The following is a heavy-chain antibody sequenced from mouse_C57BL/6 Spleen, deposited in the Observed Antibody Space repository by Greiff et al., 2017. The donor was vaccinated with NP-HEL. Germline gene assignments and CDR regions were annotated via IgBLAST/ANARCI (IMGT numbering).Heavy chain of an antibody. J-gene: IGHJ3*01. CDR3: ARSRYYGSSYVETWFAY. V-gene: IGHV1-54*01. Sequence: VQLQQSGAELVRPGTSVKVSCKASGYAFTNYLIEWVRQRPGQGLEWIGVINPGSGGTNYNEKFKGKATLTADKSSSTAYMQLSSLTSEDSAVYFCARSRYYGSSYVETWFAYWGQGTLVTVSA. CDR2: INPGSGGT. D-gene: IGHD1-1*01. CDR1: GYAFTNYL.